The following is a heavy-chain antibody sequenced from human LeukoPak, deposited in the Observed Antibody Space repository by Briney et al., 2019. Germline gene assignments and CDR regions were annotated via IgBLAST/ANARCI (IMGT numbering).Heavy chain of an antibody. CDR2: IYYSGST. CDR3: AREASWELGRVVDY. J-gene: IGHJ4*02. D-gene: IGHD1-26*01. CDR1: GGSISSYY. V-gene: IGHV4-59*01. Sequence: PSETLSLTCTVSGGSISSYYWSWIRQPPGKGLEWIGYIYYSGSTNYNPSLKSRVTISVDTSKNQFSLKLSSVTAADTAVYYCAREASWELGRVVDYWGQGTLVTVSS.